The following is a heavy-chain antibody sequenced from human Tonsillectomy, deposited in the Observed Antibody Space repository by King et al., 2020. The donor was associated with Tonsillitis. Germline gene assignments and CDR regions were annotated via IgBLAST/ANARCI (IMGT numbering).Heavy chain of an antibody. CDR3: ARGSGSHRWAVDI. CDR2: IWYDGSNK. CDR1: GFTFSSYG. J-gene: IGHJ3*02. V-gene: IGHV3-33*01. D-gene: IGHD1-26*01. Sequence: VQLVESGGGVVQPGRSLRLSCAASGFTFSSYGMHWVRQAPGKGLEWVAVIWYDGSNKYYADSVKGRFTISRDNSKNMFYLQMNSLRAEDTAVYYCARGSGSHRWAVDIWGQGTMVSVSS.